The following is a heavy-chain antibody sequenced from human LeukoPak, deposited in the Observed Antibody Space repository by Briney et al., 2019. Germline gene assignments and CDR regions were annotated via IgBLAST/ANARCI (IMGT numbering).Heavy chain of an antibody. J-gene: IGHJ4*02. D-gene: IGHD3-3*01. CDR2: INPNSGGT. CDR1: RYTFTGYY. Sequence: VASVKVSCKASRYTFTGYYMHWVRQAPGQGLEWMGWINPNSGGTNYAQKFQGRVTMTRDTSISTAYMELSRLRSDDTAVYYCARPLRYYDFWSGYYHWGQGTLDTVSS. CDR3: ARPLRYYDFWSGYYH. V-gene: IGHV1-2*02.